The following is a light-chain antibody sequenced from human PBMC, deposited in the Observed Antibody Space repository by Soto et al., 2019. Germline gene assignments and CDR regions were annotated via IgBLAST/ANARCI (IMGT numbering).Light chain of an antibody. CDR2: DVS. Sequence: QSALTQPRSASGSPGQSITIPCTGTSSDVGGYNYVSWYQQHPAKAPKLVIFDVSKRPSGVPNRFSGSKSGNTASLTISGLRAEDEADYYCCSYVGRNTYVFGTGTKVTVL. CDR1: SSDVGGYNY. CDR3: CSYVGRNTYV. J-gene: IGLJ1*01. V-gene: IGLV2-11*01.